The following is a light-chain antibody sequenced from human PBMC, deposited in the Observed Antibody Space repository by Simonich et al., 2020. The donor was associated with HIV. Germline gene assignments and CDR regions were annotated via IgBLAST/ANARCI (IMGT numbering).Light chain of an antibody. CDR1: QSVSSN. V-gene: IGKV3-15*01. J-gene: IGKJ5*01. Sequence: EIVMTQSPATLSVSPGERATLSCRASQSVSSNLAWYQQKPGQAPRLLIYYASTRATGVPARFSGSGFGTDFTLTISSMQSEDFATYYCQQLNSYPITFGQGTRLEIK. CDR2: YAS. CDR3: QQLNSYPIT.